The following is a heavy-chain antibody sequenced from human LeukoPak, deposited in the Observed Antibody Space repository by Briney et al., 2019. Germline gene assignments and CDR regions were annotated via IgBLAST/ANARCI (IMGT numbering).Heavy chain of an antibody. Sequence: SETLSLTCTVSGGSISSDYWSWIRQPPRRGLEWIGYIYTDGSTNYNPSLKSRVTISVDPSKSQFSLELTSVTAADTALYYCAKIVTGAVALDPWGQGILVTVSS. CDR1: GGSISSDY. J-gene: IGHJ5*02. CDR2: IYTDGST. CDR3: AKIVTGAVALDP. D-gene: IGHD3-16*02. V-gene: IGHV4-4*09.